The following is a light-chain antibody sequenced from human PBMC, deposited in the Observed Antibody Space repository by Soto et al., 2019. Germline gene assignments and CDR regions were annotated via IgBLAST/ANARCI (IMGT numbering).Light chain of an antibody. CDR2: LNS. CDR3: QQRQSWPRT. CDR1: QAVNTR. J-gene: IGKJ1*01. V-gene: IGKV3-11*01. Sequence: XILLTQAPSTLSSFPGDRFTLSCRSSQAVNTRLAWYQHKTGQATRLLIYLNSNRAAGIPARLSGSGSGKDFTTTISDVEPEDFAVYYCQQRQSWPRTFGQGTKVDIK.